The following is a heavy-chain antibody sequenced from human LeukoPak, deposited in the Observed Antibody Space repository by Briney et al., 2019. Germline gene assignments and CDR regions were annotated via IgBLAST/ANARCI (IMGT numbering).Heavy chain of an antibody. CDR2: ICNSGTT. D-gene: IGHD6-19*01. Sequence: NPSETLSLTCTVSGGSIGSYYWSLMRQFAGNGLEWIGRICNSGTTHYNPSLKSRVTISVDTSKNQISLKLTSVTAADTAVYYCASDGGRSNLAVLWGQGTLVTVSS. J-gene: IGHJ4*02. CDR3: ASDGGRSNLAVL. CDR1: GGSIGSYY. V-gene: IGHV4-4*07.